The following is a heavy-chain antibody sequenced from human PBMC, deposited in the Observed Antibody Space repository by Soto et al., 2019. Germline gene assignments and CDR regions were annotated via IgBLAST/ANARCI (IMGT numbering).Heavy chain of an antibody. CDR1: GFTFSDSA. Sequence: PGGSLRLSCAASGFTFSDSAMRWVRQASVKGLECVGRSRKEGNNYATAYTASVKGIVTISIDYSSNTVYLQINSLKIYDTALYYCNSRRDWTAVEPLDYWGLGTLVTVSS. CDR3: NSRRDWTAVEPLDY. D-gene: IGHD5-18*01. J-gene: IGHJ4*02. CDR2: SRKEGNNYAT. V-gene: IGHV3-73*01.